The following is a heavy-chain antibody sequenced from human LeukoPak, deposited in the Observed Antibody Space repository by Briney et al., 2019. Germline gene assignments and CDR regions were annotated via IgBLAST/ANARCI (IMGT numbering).Heavy chain of an antibody. Sequence: GGSLRLSCAASGFTFSSHGMSWVRQAPGKGLNWASAISGSGGSTYYADSVKGRFTISRDNSKNTLYLQMNSLRAEDTAVYYCAKCILTGYYKGYMDVWGKGTTVTISS. J-gene: IGHJ6*03. CDR3: AKCILTGYYKGYMDV. CDR1: GFTFSSHG. V-gene: IGHV3-23*01. D-gene: IGHD3-9*01. CDR2: ISGSGGST.